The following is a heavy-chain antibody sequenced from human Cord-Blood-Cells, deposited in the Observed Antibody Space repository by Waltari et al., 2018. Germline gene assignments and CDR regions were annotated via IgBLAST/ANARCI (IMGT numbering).Heavy chain of an antibody. CDR2: IYYSGST. V-gene: IGHV4-59*01. J-gene: IGHJ5*02. CDR3: ARARYCSGGSCYNWFDP. Sequence: QVQLQESGPGLVKPSETLSLTCTVAGGPISSYYWSWIRQPPGKGLEWIGYIYYSGSTNYNPSLKSRVTISVDTSKNQFSLKLSSVTAADTAVYYCARARYCSGGSCYNWFDPWGQGTLVTVSS. CDR1: GGPISSYY. D-gene: IGHD2-15*01.